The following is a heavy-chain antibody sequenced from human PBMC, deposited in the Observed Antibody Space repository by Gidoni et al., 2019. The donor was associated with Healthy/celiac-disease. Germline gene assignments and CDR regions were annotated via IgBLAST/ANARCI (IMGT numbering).Heavy chain of an antibody. CDR3: ARGGVLDIVVVVAADYGMDV. V-gene: IGHV1-8*01. CDR2: MNPNSGNT. CDR1: GYTFTSYD. D-gene: IGHD2-15*01. J-gene: IGHJ6*02. Sequence: QVQLVQSGAEVKKPGASVKVSCKASGYTFTSYDLNWVRQATGQGLEWMGWMNPNSGNTGYAQKFQGRVTMTRNTSISTAYMELSSLRSEDTAVYYCARGGVLDIVVVVAADYGMDVWGQGTTVTVSS.